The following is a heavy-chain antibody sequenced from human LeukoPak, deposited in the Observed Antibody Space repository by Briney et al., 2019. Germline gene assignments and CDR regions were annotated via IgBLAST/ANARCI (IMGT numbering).Heavy chain of an antibody. V-gene: IGHV3-7*01. D-gene: IGHD2-2*01. CDR2: IKQDGSPR. CDR3: ASYCSSASCPKYYFDY. CDR1: GFTFSSYW. J-gene: IGHJ4*02. Sequence: GGSLRLSCAASGFTFSSYWMSWVRQAPGKGLEWVANIKQDGSPRYYVDSVKGRFTISRDNAKNSLYLQMNSLRAEDTAVYYCASYCSSASCPKYYFDYRGQGALVTVSS.